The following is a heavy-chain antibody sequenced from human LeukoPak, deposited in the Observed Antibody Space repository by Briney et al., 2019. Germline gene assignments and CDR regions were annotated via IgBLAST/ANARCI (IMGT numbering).Heavy chain of an antibody. D-gene: IGHD3-10*01. J-gene: IGHJ4*02. CDR2: MNPNSGNT. Sequence: RASVKVSCKASGYTFTSYDINWVRQATGQGLEWMGWMNPNSGNTGYAQKFQGRVTMTRNTSISTAYMELSSLRSEDTAVSYCARVLGYGSGSYAEDFDYWGQGTLVTVSS. V-gene: IGHV1-8*01. CDR3: ARVLGYGSGSYAEDFDY. CDR1: GYTFTSYD.